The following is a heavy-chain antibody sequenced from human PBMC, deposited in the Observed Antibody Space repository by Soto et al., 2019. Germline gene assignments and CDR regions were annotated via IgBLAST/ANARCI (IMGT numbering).Heavy chain of an antibody. CDR1: GGSISSGGYS. D-gene: IGHD3-10*01. J-gene: IGHJ4*02. CDR3: ARYYTVVRGVITPYFDY. Sequence: SETLSLTCAVSGGSISSGGYSWSWIRQPPGKGLEWIGEINHSGSTNYNPSLKSRVTISVDTSKNQFSLKLSSVTAADTAVYYCARYYTVVRGVITPYFDYWGQGTLVTVSS. V-gene: IGHV4-34*01. CDR2: INHSGST.